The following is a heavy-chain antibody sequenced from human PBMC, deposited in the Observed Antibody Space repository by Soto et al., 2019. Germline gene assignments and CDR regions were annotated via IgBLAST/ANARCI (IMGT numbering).Heavy chain of an antibody. CDR2: ISAYNGNT. V-gene: IGHV1-18*01. D-gene: IGHD6-13*01. Sequence: ASVKVSCKASGYTFTSYGISWVRQAPGQGLEWMGWISAYNGNTNYAQKLQGRVTMTTDTSTSTAYMELRSLRSDDTAVYYCARALSRKGIAAADKWGEFDYWGQGTLVTVSS. CDR1: GYTFTSYG. J-gene: IGHJ4*02. CDR3: ARALSRKGIAAADKWGEFDY.